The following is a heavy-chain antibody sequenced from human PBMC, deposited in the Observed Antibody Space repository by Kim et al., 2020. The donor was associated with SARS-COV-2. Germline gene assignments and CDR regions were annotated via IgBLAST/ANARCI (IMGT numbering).Heavy chain of an antibody. CDR3: ARDGSIVVVPAAIPLGMDV. J-gene: IGHJ6*02. Sequence: RVTLSVDTSKNQFSLKLSSVTAADTAVYYCARDGSIVVVPAAIPLGMDVWGQGTTVTVSS. V-gene: IGHV4-39*07. D-gene: IGHD2-2*01.